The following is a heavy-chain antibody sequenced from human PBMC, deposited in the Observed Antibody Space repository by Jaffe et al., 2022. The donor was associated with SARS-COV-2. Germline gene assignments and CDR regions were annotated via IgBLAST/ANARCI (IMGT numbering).Heavy chain of an antibody. CDR2: IKSKTDGGTT. CDR1: GFTFSNAW. J-gene: IGHJ3*02. Sequence: EVQLVESGGGLVKPGGSLRLSCAASGFTFSNAWMSWVRQAPGKGLEWVGRIKSKTDGGTTDYAAPVKGRFTISRDDSKNTLYLQMNSLKTEDTAVYYCTTDPPLFRWFGELRVAGIWGQGTMVTVSS. V-gene: IGHV3-15*01. CDR3: TTDPPLFRWFGELRVAGI. D-gene: IGHD3-10*01.